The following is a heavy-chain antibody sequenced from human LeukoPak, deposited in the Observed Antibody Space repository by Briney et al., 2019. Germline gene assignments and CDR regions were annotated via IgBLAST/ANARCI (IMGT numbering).Heavy chain of an antibody. J-gene: IGHJ5*01. CDR1: GGSISNYY. V-gene: IGHV4-59*01. CDR2: IYHNGRT. CDR3: ATERRGWFDS. Sequence: SETLSLTCTVSGGSISNYYWNWVRQPPGKGLEWIGYIYHNGRTDYNPSLKSRVTISVDTSKNQFSLKLNSVTAADTAVYYCATERRGWFDSWGQGTLVTVSS.